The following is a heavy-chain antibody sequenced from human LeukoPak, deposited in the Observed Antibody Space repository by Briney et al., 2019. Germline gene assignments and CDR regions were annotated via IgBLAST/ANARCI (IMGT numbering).Heavy chain of an antibody. Sequence: GGCLRLSCAASGFTFSSYSMNWVRQAPGKGLEWVSSISSSSSYIYYADSVKGRFTISRDNAKNSLYLQMNSLRAEDTAVYYCARDELLWFGELLGHYFDYWGQGTLVTVSS. CDR1: GFTFSSYS. J-gene: IGHJ4*02. CDR2: ISSSSSYI. V-gene: IGHV3-21*01. CDR3: ARDELLWFGELLGHYFDY. D-gene: IGHD3-10*01.